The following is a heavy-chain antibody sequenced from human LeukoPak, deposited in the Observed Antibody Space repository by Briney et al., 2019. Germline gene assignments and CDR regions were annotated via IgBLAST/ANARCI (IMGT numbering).Heavy chain of an antibody. J-gene: IGHJ4*02. CDR1: GGSISSGGYY. CDR2: INHSGST. D-gene: IGHD3-16*02. Sequence: SETLSLTCTVSGGSISSGGYYWSWIRQPPGKGLEWIGEINHSGSTNYNPSLKSRVTISVDTSKNQFSLKLSSVTAADTAVYYCARGRGVYDYVWGSYRFYYFDYWGQGTLVTVSS. V-gene: IGHV4-39*07. CDR3: ARGRGVYDYVWGSYRFYYFDY.